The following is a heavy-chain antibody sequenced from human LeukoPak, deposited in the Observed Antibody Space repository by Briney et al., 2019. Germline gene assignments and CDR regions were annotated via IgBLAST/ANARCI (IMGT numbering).Heavy chain of an antibody. D-gene: IGHD3-10*01. Sequence: ASVKVSCKASGYTFTSYDINWVRQATGQGLEWMGWMNPNSGNTGYAQKFQGRVTITRNTSISTAYMELSSLRSEDTAVYYCAREGYGSGSYYYVGYYYYGMDVWGQGTTVTVSS. CDR1: GYTFTSYD. CDR2: MNPNSGNT. J-gene: IGHJ6*02. CDR3: AREGYGSGSYYYVGYYYYGMDV. V-gene: IGHV1-8*01.